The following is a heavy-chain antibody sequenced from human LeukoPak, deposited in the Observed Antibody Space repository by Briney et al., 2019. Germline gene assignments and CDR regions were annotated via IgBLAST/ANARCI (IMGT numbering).Heavy chain of an antibody. CDR1: GYTFSSYA. CDR3: ARGPQINSYYGSGSLAYYFDY. D-gene: IGHD3-10*01. Sequence: GASVKVSCKASGYTFSSYAIHWVRQAPGQRLEWMGWINADNGNTKYSQEFQGSVTITRDTSASTAYMELSSLRSEDMALYYCARGPQINSYYGSGSLAYYFDYWGQGTLVTVSS. V-gene: IGHV1-3*03. J-gene: IGHJ4*02. CDR2: INADNGNT.